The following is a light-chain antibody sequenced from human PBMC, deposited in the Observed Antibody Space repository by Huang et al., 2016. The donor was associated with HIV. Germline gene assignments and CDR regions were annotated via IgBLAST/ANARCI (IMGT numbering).Light chain of an antibody. CDR2: KVS. Sequence: DVVLTQSPLSLPVTLGQPASISCKSSHSLLHSDGNTYLNWFLQRPGQSPRSLIYKVSHRDFGVPARFSGSGSGADFTLTISRVEADDIGVYYCMQGTHWPQTFGQGTKVEVK. V-gene: IGKV2-30*02. CDR3: MQGTHWPQT. J-gene: IGKJ1*01. CDR1: HSLLHSDGNTY.